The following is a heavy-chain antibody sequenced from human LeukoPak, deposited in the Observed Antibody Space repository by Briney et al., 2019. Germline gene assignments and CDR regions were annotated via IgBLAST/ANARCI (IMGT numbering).Heavy chain of an antibody. CDR1: GFTFTSYA. Sequence: GGSLRLSCAASGFTFTSYAMNWVRQAPGKGLEWVSAISRDGATTYYTDSVKGRFTISRDNSKNTLYLQMNSLRAEDTAVYYCAKATGPNSFRYIDSWGQGTLVTVSS. V-gene: IGHV3-23*01. J-gene: IGHJ4*02. D-gene: IGHD2-21*01. CDR2: ISRDGATT. CDR3: AKATGPNSFRYIDS.